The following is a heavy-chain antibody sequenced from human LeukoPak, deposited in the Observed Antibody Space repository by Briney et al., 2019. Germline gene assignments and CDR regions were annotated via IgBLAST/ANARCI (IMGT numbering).Heavy chain of an antibody. CDR2: ISSSSSYI. CDR3: ATKYSSSWYGVDY. D-gene: IGHD6-13*01. J-gene: IGHJ4*02. V-gene: IGHV3-21*01. CDR1: GFTFSSYS. Sequence: GGSLRLSCAASGFTFSSYSMNWVRQAPGKGLEWVSSISSSSSYIYYADSVKGRFTISRDNAKNSVYLQMNSLRAEDTAVYYCATKYSSSWYGVDYWGQGTLVTVSS.